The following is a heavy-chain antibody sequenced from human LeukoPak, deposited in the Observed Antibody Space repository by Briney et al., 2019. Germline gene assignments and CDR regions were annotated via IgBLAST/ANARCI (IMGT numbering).Heavy chain of an antibody. CDR2: INHSGST. CDR3: ARGLRRTYYYDSSGYRNWFDP. D-gene: IGHD3-22*01. J-gene: IGHJ5*02. V-gene: IGHV4-34*01. CDR1: GRSFSGYY. Sequence: SETLSLTCAVYGRSFSGYYWSWIRQPPGKGLEWIGEINHSGSTNYNPSLKSRVTISVDTSKNQFSLKLSSVTAADTAVYYCARGLRRTYYYDSSGYRNWFDPWGQGTLVTVSS.